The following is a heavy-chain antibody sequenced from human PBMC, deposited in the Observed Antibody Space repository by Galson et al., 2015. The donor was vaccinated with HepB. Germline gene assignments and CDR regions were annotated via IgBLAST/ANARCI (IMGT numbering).Heavy chain of an antibody. V-gene: IGHV1-18*04. CDR3: ARDRVAEAGYAEYFQY. J-gene: IGHJ1*01. D-gene: IGHD6-13*01. CDR1: GYTFTRYG. CDR2: ISPYHGIT. Sequence: SVKVSCKASGYTFTRYGIGWVRQAPGQGLEWMGWISPYHGITKYAQKFQGRVTMKTDTSTRTAYMELRSLRSNDTAVYYCARDRVAEAGYAEYFQYWGQGTLVSVSS.